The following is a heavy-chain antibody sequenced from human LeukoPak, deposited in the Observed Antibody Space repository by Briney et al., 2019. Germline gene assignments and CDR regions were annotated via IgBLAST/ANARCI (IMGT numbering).Heavy chain of an antibody. CDR1: GYTFTSYY. J-gene: IGHJ6*02. CDR2: INPSGGST. D-gene: IGHD1-14*01. CDR3: AREIWSEPPYYYYGMDV. Sequence: GASVKVSCKASGYTFTSYYMHWVRQAPGQGLEWMGIINPSGGSTSYAQKFQGRVTMTRDTSTSTVYMELSSLRSEDTAVYYCAREIWSEPPYYYYGMDVWGQGTTVTVSS. V-gene: IGHV1-46*01.